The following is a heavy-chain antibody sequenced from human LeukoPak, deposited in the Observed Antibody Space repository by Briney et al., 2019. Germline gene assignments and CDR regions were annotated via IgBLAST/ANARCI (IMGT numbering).Heavy chain of an antibody. CDR1: GFTFSSYA. J-gene: IGHJ4*02. V-gene: IGHV3-23*01. D-gene: IGHD4-17*01. CDR3: AKDLYGDYDNDY. CDR2: ISGSGSIT. Sequence: GSLRLSCAASGFTFSSYAMSWVRQAPGKGLEWVSGISGSGSITYYADSVKGRFTISRDNSKNTLYLQMNSLRAEDTAVYYCAKDLYGDYDNDYWGQGTPVTVSS.